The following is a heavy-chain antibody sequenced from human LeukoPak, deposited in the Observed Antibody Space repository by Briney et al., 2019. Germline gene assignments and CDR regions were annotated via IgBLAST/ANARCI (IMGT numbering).Heavy chain of an antibody. D-gene: IGHD6-13*01. CDR2: IYYSGST. CDR3: ARGASSSWYPRFDP. CDR1: GGSISSYY. Sequence: PSETLSLTCTVSGGSISSYYWSWIRQPPGKGLEWIGYIYYSGSTNYNPSLESRVTISVDTSKNQFSLKLSSVTAADTAVYYCARGASSSWYPRFDPWGQGTLVTVSS. J-gene: IGHJ5*02. V-gene: IGHV4-59*08.